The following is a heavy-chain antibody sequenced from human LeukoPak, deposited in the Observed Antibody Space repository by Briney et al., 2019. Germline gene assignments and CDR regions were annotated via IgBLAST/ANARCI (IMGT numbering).Heavy chain of an antibody. V-gene: IGHV4-4*07. J-gene: IGHJ4*02. Sequence: TSETLSLTCTVSGGSISNYYWSWIRQPAGKGLEWIGRIYSSGNTNYNPSLKSRVTMSVETPKNQFSLKLSFVTAADTAVYYCARGGSYYGDHQFDYWGQGTLVTVSS. D-gene: IGHD1-26*01. CDR2: IYSSGNT. CDR3: ARGGSYYGDHQFDY. CDR1: GGSISNYY.